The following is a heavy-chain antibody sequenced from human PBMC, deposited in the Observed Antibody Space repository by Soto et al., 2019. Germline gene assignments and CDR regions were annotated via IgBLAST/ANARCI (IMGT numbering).Heavy chain of an antibody. J-gene: IGHJ4*02. D-gene: IGHD6-19*01. CDR3: ARPQSGWYFDY. CDR2: IIPILGIA. Sequence: EASVKVSCKASGGTFSSYTISWVRQAPGQGLEWMGRIIPILGIANYAQKFQGRVTITADKSTSTAYMELSSLRSEDTAVYYCARPQSGWYFDYWGQGTLVTVSS. V-gene: IGHV1-69*02. CDR1: GGTFSSYT.